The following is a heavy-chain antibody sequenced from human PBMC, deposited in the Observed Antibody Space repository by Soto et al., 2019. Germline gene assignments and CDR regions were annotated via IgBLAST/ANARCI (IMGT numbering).Heavy chain of an antibody. V-gene: IGHV3-7*05. CDR1: GFTLGTYW. J-gene: IGHJ3*02. CDR3: ARDVSPGSSSLYLDAFDI. Sequence: EVQLEESGGGLVQPGGSLRLSCAASGFTLGTYWMTWVRQAPGKGLEWVANIKQDESKKSYLDSVGGRFTISRDNARNSLYLQMNSLRVEDTGLYYCARDVSPGSSSLYLDAFDIWGQGTMVIVSS. CDR2: IKQDESKK. D-gene: IGHD3-10*01.